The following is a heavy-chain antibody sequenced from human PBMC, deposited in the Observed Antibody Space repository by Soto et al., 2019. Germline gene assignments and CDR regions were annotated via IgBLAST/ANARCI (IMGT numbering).Heavy chain of an antibody. J-gene: IGHJ5*02. CDR1: VFTFSSYS. V-gene: IGHV3-21*01. CDR3: ARDLGATNWFDP. Sequence: GGSLRLSCAASVFTFSSYSMNWVRQAPGKGLEWVSSISSSSSYIYYADSVKGRFTISRDNAKNSLYLQMNSLRAEDTAVYYCARDLGATNWFDPWSQGTLVTVSS. D-gene: IGHD3-10*01. CDR2: ISSSSSYI.